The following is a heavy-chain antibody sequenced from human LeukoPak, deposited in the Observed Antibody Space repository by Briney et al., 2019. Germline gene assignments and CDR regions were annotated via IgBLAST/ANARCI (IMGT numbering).Heavy chain of an antibody. V-gene: IGHV1-2*02. Sequence: GASVKVSCKASRYTFTGYYMHWVRQAPGQGLEWMGWIDPNRGGTNYAQKFQGRLSLTRDMSTSTDYMELSSLRSEDTAVYYCARDNSVGDTAWWFDPWGQGTLVTVSS. J-gene: IGHJ5*02. CDR2: IDPNRGGT. D-gene: IGHD1-26*01. CDR1: RYTFTGYY. CDR3: ARDNSVGDTAWWFDP.